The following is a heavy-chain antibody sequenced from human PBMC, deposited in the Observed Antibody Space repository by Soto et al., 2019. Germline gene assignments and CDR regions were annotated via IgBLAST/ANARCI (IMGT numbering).Heavy chain of an antibody. D-gene: IGHD3-22*01. Sequence: GGSLRLSCAASGFTFSNYWMHWVRQAPGKGLVWVSRINGDGSITSYADSVKGRFTISRDNAKNTLYLQMNSLRAEDTAVYYCARGSYYDSSGHDYWGQGTLVTVSS. J-gene: IGHJ4*02. CDR2: INGDGSIT. CDR3: ARGSYYDSSGHDY. V-gene: IGHV3-74*01. CDR1: GFTFSNYW.